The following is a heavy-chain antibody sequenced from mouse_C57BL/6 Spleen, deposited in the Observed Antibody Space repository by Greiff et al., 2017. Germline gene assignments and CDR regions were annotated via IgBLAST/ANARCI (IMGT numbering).Heavy chain of an antibody. CDR2: INPNNGGT. CDR1: GYTFTDYY. V-gene: IGHV1-26*01. CDR3: SRSLIYPIFAY. Sequence: VQLQQSGPELVKPGASVKISCKASGYTFTDYYMNWVKQSHGKSLEWIGDINPNNGGTSYNQKFKGNATLTVDKSSSTAYMELRSLTSEDSAVYYCSRSLIYPIFAYSGQGTLVTVSA. J-gene: IGHJ3*01. D-gene: IGHD6-5*01.